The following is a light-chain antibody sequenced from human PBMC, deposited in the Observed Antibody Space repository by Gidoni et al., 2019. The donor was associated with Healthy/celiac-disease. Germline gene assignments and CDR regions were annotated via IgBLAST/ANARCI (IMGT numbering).Light chain of an antibody. Sequence: QSALTQPPSASGSPGQSVTVSCTGTSSDLGTYNHVSWYQPHPGKAPKLMIYEVSKRPSGVPDRFSGSKSGNTASLTVSGLQAEDEADYYCSSYGGNNNLVFGGGTKLTVL. CDR3: SSYGGNNNLV. V-gene: IGLV2-8*01. CDR2: EVS. CDR1: SSDLGTYNH. J-gene: IGLJ3*02.